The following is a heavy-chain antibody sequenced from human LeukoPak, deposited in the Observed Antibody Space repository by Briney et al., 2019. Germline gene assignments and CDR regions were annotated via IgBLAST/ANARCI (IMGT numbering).Heavy chain of an antibody. V-gene: IGHV3-7*04. Sequence: GGSLRLSCAASGFTFSSYWMSWVRQAPGKGLEWVANIKQDGSEKYYVDSVKGRFTISRDNAKNSLYLQMNSLRAEDTAVYYCARGYDFWSGYYFDYWGQGTLVTVSS. J-gene: IGHJ4*02. CDR2: IKQDGSEK. D-gene: IGHD3-3*01. CDR1: GFTFSSYW. CDR3: ARGYDFWSGYYFDY.